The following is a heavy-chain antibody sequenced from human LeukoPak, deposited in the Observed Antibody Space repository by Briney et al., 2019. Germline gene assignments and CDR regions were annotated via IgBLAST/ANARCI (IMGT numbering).Heavy chain of an antibody. J-gene: IGHJ4*02. V-gene: IGHV3-74*01. D-gene: IGHD5-24*01. CDR2: ISPDGKDT. Sequence: PGGSLRLSCAASGFTFSNYWIYWVRQVPGKGLVWVSRISPDGKDTSHADSVKGRFTISRDNSKNTLYLQMNSLRAEDTAVYYCARGLHDDGYNVWGQGTLVTVSS. CDR3: ARGLHDDGYNV. CDR1: GFTFSNYW.